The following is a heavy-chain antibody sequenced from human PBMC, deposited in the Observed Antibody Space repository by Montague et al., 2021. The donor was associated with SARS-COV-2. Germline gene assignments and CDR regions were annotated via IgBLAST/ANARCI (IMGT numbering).Heavy chain of an antibody. D-gene: IGHD3-9*01. CDR3: ARVYYDISAMDA. Sequence: SETLSLTCTVSGGSVSSDSYYWSWIRQPPGKGLEWIGYFYYSGSTNYNPSLESRVTISVDTSKNQFSLKLTSVTAADTAVYFCARVYYDISAMDAWGQGTTVTVSS. CDR1: GGSVSSDSYY. CDR2: FYYSGST. V-gene: IGHV4-61*01. J-gene: IGHJ6*02.